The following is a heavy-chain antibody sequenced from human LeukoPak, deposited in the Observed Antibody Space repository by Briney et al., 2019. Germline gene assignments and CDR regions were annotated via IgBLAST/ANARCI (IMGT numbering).Heavy chain of an antibody. D-gene: IGHD2-2*01. V-gene: IGHV4-31*03. Sequence: SQTLSLTCTVSGGSISSGGYYWSWIRQHPGKGLEWIGYIYYSGSTNYNPSLKSRVTISVDTSKNQFSLKLSSVTAADTAVYYCARERYCSSTSCYDYYYYGMDVWGQGTTVTVSS. CDR3: ARERYCSSTSCYDYYYYGMDV. J-gene: IGHJ6*02. CDR1: GGSISSGGYY. CDR2: IYYSGST.